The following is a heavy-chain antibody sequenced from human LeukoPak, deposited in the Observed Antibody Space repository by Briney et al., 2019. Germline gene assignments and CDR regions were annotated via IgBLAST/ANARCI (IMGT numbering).Heavy chain of an antibody. J-gene: IGHJ4*02. CDR3: ARLTNSDSSGYYLDY. D-gene: IGHD3-22*01. V-gene: IGHV4-39*01. CDR2: LSYSGST. Sequence: PSETLSLTCTVSRGSISSRSFYWGWIRQPPGKGLEYIGMLSYSGSTYYNPSLKRRVTISVDTSKNQFSLKLSSVTAADTAVYYCARLTNSDSSGYYLDYWGQGTLVTVSS. CDR1: RGSISSRSFY.